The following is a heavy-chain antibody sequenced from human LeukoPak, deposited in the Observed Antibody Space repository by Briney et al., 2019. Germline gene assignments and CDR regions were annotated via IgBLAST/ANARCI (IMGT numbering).Heavy chain of an antibody. J-gene: IGHJ4*02. CDR2: ISFDGSNK. D-gene: IGHD1-26*01. CDR3: ARDRYSGSYYFDY. V-gene: IGHV3-30*14. CDR1: GFTFRNYV. Sequence: GGSLRLSCAASGFTFRNYVIHWVRQAPGKGLEWVAVISFDGSNKHYADSVKGRFIISRDNSKNTLYLHMNSLRAEDTAVYYCARDRYSGSYYFDYWGQGTLVTVSS.